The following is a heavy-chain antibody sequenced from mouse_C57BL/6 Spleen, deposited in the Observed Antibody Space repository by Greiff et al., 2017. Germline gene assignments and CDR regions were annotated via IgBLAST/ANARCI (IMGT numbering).Heavy chain of an antibody. Sequence: QVQLQQSGPGLVQPSQSLSITCTVSGFSLTSYGVHWVRQSPGKGLEWLGVIWSGGSPDYNAALISRLSISKDNSKSQVFFKMNSLQADDTAIYYCARNYYSNYGYFDVWGTGTTVTVSA. D-gene: IGHD2-5*01. CDR2: IWSGGSP. CDR1: GFSLTSYG. CDR3: ARNYYSNYGYFDV. J-gene: IGHJ1*03. V-gene: IGHV2-2*01.